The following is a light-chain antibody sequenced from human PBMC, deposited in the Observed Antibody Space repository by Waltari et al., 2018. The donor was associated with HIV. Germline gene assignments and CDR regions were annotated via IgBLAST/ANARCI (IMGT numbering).Light chain of an antibody. J-gene: IGLJ2*01. V-gene: IGLV1-44*01. CDR3: AAWDGSVNYSPVV. Sequence: QSVLTQPPSVSGTPGQRVTISCSGSSSHIGSKTIHWYQQLPGTAPKLLIYNNNQRPSGGPDRFSGSKSGTSASLAISGLQSEDEADYYCAAWDGSVNYSPVVFGGGTKLTVL. CDR1: SSHIGSKT. CDR2: NNN.